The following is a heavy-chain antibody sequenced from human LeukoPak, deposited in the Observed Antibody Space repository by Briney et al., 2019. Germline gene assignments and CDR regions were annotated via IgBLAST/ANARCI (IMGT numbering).Heavy chain of an antibody. V-gene: IGHV1-8*03. CDR2: MNPNSGNT. CDR3: ARGRFGVVLYYYYMDV. J-gene: IGHJ6*03. CDR1: GYTFTSYD. Sequence: ASVKVSCKASGYTFTSYDINWVRQATGQGLEWMAWMNPNSGNTGYAQKFQGRVTITRNTSISTAYMELSSLRSEDTAVYYCARGRFGVVLYYYYMDVWGKGTTVTVSS. D-gene: IGHD3-3*01.